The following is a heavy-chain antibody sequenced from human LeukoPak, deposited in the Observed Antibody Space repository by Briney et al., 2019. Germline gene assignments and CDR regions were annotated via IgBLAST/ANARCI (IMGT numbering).Heavy chain of an antibody. CDR3: ARVGYYGSGSYYNPTYYYYYYYMDV. CDR2: IYYSGST. Sequence: SETLSLTCTVSGGSISSYYWSWIRQPPGKGLEWIGYIYYSGSTNYNPSLKSRVTISVDTSKNQSSLKLSSVTAADTAVYYCARVGYYGSGSYYNPTYYYYYYYMDVWGKGTTVTVSS. V-gene: IGHV4-59*01. J-gene: IGHJ6*03. D-gene: IGHD3-10*01. CDR1: GGSISSYY.